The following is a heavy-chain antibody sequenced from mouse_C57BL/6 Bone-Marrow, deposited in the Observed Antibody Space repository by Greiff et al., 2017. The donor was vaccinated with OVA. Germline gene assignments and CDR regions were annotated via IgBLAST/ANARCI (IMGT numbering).Heavy chain of an antibody. V-gene: IGHV1-75*01. D-gene: IGHD1-1*01. Sequence: QVQLQQSGPELVKPGASVKISCKASGYTFTDYYINWVKQRPGQGLEWIGWIFPGSGSTYYNEKFKGKATLTVDKSSSTAYMLLSSLTAEDSAVYFCARSGYYGSFFSDYWGQGTTLTVSS. J-gene: IGHJ2*01. CDR3: ARSGYYGSFFSDY. CDR2: IFPGSGST. CDR1: GYTFTDYY.